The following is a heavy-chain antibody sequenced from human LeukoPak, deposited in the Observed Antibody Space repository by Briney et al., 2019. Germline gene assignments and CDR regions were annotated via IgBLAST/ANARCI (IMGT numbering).Heavy chain of an antibody. J-gene: IGHJ4*02. Sequence: GGSLRLSCAASGFTVSTYDMHWVRQAPGEGPQWIAYFSISGSIYYSDYVRGRCTISRDSTKNSLHLEMNSLRVDDTAIYYCAAYGFYPYWGQGTPVTVSS. V-gene: IGHV3-48*01. CDR3: AAYGFYPY. D-gene: IGHD3-3*01. CDR1: GFTVSTYD. CDR2: FSISGSI.